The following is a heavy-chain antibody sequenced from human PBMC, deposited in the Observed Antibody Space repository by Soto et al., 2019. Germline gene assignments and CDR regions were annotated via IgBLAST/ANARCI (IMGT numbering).Heavy chain of an antibody. CDR2: ISYDGSNK. CDR3: AKEDCSGGSCYFGPLY. CDR1: GFTFSSYG. J-gene: IGHJ4*02. V-gene: IGHV3-30*18. Sequence: GVSLRLSFAASGFTFSSYGMHWVRQAPGKGLEWVAVISYDGSNKYYADSVKGRFTISRDNSKNTLYLQMNSLRAEDTAVYYCAKEDCSGGSCYFGPLYWGQGTLVTVSS. D-gene: IGHD2-15*01.